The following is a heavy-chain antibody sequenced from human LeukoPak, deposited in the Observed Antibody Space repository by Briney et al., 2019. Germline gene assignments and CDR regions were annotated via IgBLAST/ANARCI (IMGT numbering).Heavy chain of an antibody. J-gene: IGHJ4*02. D-gene: IGHD1-1*01. CDR3: ARVSGRLERQSDLDY. V-gene: IGHV3-21*01. CDR2: ISGDSTYI. CDR1: GFTFASYS. Sequence: GGSLRLSCAASGFTFASYSMNWVRQAPGKGLEWVSSISGDSTYIYNAGSVKGRFTISRDNAQASLYLQMNSLRADDTAVYYCARVSGRLERQSDLDYWGQGTLVIIFS.